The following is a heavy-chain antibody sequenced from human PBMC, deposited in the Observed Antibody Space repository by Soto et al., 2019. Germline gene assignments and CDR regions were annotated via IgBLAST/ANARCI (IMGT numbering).Heavy chain of an antibody. CDR3: ARSITMIVVVINPLYYFDY. J-gene: IGHJ4*02. CDR1: GGSISSSSYY. D-gene: IGHD3-22*01. V-gene: IGHV4-39*01. Sequence: PSETLSLTCTVSGGSISSSSYYWGWIRQPPGKGLEWIGRIYYGGSTYYNPSLKRRGTISVDTSKNQFSLKLSSVTAADTAVYYCARSITMIVVVINPLYYFDYWGQGNLVTVSS. CDR2: IYYGGST.